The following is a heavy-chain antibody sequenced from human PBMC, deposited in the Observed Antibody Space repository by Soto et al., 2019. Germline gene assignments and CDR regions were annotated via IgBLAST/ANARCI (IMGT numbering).Heavy chain of an antibody. Sequence: PGGSLRLSCAASGFSFNDYAMYWVRQVPGKGLEWVAGISWNSGNIDYADSVKGRFTISRDNAKNTLYLQMNSLRAEDTAVYYLAKESPDSTIGGATNYFDYWGQGALVTVSS. CDR3: AKESPDSTIGGATNYFDY. CDR1: GFSFNDYA. D-gene: IGHD1-26*01. J-gene: IGHJ4*02. CDR2: ISWNSGNI. V-gene: IGHV3-9*01.